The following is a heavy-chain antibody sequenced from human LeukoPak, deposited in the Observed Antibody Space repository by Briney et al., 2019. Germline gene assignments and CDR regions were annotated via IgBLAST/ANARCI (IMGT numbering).Heavy chain of an antibody. J-gene: IGHJ5*02. Sequence: GGSLRLSCAASGFTFSSYSMNWVRQAPGKGLEWVSFISSSRSYIYYADSVKGRFTISRDNAKNSLYLQMNSLRAEDTAVYYCARGTATRGYNWFDPWGQGTLVTVSS. CDR3: ARGTATRGYNWFDP. D-gene: IGHD3-10*01. CDR1: GFTFSSYS. V-gene: IGHV3-21*01. CDR2: ISSSRSYI.